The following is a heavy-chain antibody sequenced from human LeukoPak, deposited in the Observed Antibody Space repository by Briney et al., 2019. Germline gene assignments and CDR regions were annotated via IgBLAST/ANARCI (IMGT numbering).Heavy chain of an antibody. CDR2: IRSKAYGGTT. J-gene: IGHJ4*02. V-gene: IGHV3-49*04. CDR1: GFTLGDYA. D-gene: IGHD6-19*01. Sequence: RSLRLSCTASGFTLGDYAMSWVRQAPGKGLEWVGFIRSKAYGGTTEYAASVKGRFTISRDDSKSIAYLQMNSLKTEDTAVYYCTSVPSGSTLDYWGQGTLVTVSS. CDR3: TSVPSGSTLDY.